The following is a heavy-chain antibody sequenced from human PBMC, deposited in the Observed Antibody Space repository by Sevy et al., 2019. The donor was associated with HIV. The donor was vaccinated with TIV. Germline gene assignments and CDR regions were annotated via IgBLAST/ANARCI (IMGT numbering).Heavy chain of an antibody. V-gene: IGHV3-30-3*01. CDR1: GFAFTNYYA. Sequence: GGSLRLSCTASGFAFTNYYAMHWVRQAPGKGLEWVALISYEGSDKFYADSVKGRLTITRENFKNTLYLQMNGLTTEETAVYYCARPRANYVDHYFFYAMDVWGQGTTVTVSS. CDR2: ISYEGSDK. CDR3: ARPRANYVDHYFFYAMDV. J-gene: IGHJ6*02. D-gene: IGHD4-17*01.